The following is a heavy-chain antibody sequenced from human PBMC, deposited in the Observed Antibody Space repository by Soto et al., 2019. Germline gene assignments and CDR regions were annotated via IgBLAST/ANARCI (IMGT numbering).Heavy chain of an antibody. Sequence: GASVKVSCKVSGYTLTELSMHWVRQAPGKGLEWMGGFDPEDGETIYAQKFQGRVTMTEDTSTDTAYMELSSLRSEDTAVYYCATDHYGSGNYYYGMDVWGQGTTVTVSS. V-gene: IGHV1-24*01. D-gene: IGHD3-10*01. CDR2: FDPEDGET. J-gene: IGHJ6*02. CDR1: GYTLTELS. CDR3: ATDHYGSGNYYYGMDV.